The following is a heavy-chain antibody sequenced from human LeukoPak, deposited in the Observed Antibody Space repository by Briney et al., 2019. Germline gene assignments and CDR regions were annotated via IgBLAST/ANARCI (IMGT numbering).Heavy chain of an antibody. V-gene: IGHV3-48*04. CDR1: GFTFSSYS. CDR2: IRSSSSTI. Sequence: GGSLRLSCAASGFTFSSYSMNWVRQAPGKGLEWVSYIRSSSSTILYADSVKGRFTISRDNAKNSLYLQMNSLRAEDTALYYCAKVSSGYYSNWGQGTLVTVSS. J-gene: IGHJ4*02. CDR3: AKVSSGYYSN. D-gene: IGHD3-22*01.